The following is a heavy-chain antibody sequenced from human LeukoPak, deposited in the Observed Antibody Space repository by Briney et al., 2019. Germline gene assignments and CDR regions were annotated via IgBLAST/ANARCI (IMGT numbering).Heavy chain of an antibody. J-gene: IGHJ4*02. Sequence: SETLSLTCTVSGGSISSGGYYWSWIRQHPGKGLEWIEYIYYSGSTYYNPSLKSRVTISVDTSKNQFSLKLSSVTAADTAVYYCARPRGYCSSTSCPFGYWGQGTLVTVPS. D-gene: IGHD2-2*01. V-gene: IGHV4-31*03. CDR2: IYYSGST. CDR3: ARPRGYCSSTSCPFGY. CDR1: GGSISSGGYY.